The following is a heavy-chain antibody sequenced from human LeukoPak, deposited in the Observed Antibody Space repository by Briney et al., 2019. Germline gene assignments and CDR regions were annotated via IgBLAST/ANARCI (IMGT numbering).Heavy chain of an antibody. CDR3: AAFTTMTEPFLGY. D-gene: IGHD3-22*01. J-gene: IGHJ4*02. CDR2: INHSGST. Sequence: SETLSLTCTVYGGSFSDYYWSWIRQPPGKGLEWIGEINHSGSTNYNPPLKSRVTISEDTSKNHNSLKQSSVTAADTAVYYCAAFTTMTEPFLGYWGQGALVPVSS. CDR1: GGSFSDYY. V-gene: IGHV4-34*01.